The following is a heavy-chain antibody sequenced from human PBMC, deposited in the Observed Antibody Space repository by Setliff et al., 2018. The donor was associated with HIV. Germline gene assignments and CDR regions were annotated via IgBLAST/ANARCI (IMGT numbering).Heavy chain of an antibody. CDR1: GVSISNSNW. CDR2: VSHSGTT. J-gene: IGHJ4*02. Sequence: LSLTCAVSGVSISNSNWWTWVRQPPGKGLEWIGEVSHSGTTNFNPSLKGRVTMSVDKSKNQFSLKLSSVTAADTAVYYCARDQRLSYWGQGTLVTVSS. CDR3: ARDQRLSY. V-gene: IGHV4-4*02.